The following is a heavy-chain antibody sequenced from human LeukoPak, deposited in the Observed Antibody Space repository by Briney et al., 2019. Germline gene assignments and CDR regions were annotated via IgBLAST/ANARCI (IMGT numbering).Heavy chain of an antibody. CDR1: GFTFSSYA. V-gene: IGHV3-23*01. J-gene: IGHJ4*02. CDR3: AKDPPTLTIFGVVTPFDY. Sequence: GGSLRLSCAASGFTFSSYAMSWVRQAPGKGLEWVSAISGSGGSTYYADSVKGRFTISRDNSKNTLYLQMNSLRAEDTAVYYCAKDPPTLTIFGVVTPFDYWGQGTLVTVSS. D-gene: IGHD3-3*01. CDR2: ISGSGGST.